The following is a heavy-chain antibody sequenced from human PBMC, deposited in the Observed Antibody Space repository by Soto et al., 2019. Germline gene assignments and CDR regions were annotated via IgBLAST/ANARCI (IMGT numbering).Heavy chain of an antibody. CDR2: IYYSGST. V-gene: IGHV4-39*01. CDR3: ARVIRSYYDFWSGYPTADY. CDR1: GGSISSSSYY. Sequence: HSATLSLTCTVSGGSISSSSYYWGWIRQPPGKGLEWIGSIYYSGSTYYNPSLKSRVTISVDTSKNQFSLKLSSVTAADTAVYYCARVIRSYYDFWSGYPTADYWGQGTLVTVSS. D-gene: IGHD3-3*01. J-gene: IGHJ4*02.